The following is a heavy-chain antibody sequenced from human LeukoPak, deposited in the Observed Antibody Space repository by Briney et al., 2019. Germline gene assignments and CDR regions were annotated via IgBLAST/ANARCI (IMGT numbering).Heavy chain of an antibody. CDR1: GCSISSSSYY. D-gene: IGHD1-1*01. CDR3: ARSQPYYYYMDV. J-gene: IGHJ6*03. Sequence: SETLSLTCTVSGCSISSSSYYWGCIRQPPGQGLEPVGSIYYSGSNYYNPSLKSRVTISVHTSKNQFSLKLSSVTAADTAVYYCARSQPYYYYMDVWGKGTTVTVSS. V-gene: IGHV4-39*01. CDR2: IYYSGSN.